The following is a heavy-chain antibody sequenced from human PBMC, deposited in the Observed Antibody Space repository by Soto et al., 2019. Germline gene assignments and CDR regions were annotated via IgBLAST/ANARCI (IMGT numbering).Heavy chain of an antibody. Sequence: GGSLRLSCAASGFTFSSYAMSWVRQAPGKGLEWVSAISPGGGTSYADSVKGRFTISRDSFKNTLHLQMNSLRAEDTAVYYCAKARGDYYYGMDVWGQGTTVTVSS. J-gene: IGHJ6*02. V-gene: IGHV3-23*01. CDR3: AKARGDYYYGMDV. CDR2: ISPGGGT. CDR1: GFTFSSYA. D-gene: IGHD3-10*01.